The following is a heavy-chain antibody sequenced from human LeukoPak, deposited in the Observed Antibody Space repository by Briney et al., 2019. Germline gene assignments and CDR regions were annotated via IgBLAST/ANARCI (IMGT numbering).Heavy chain of an antibody. CDR2: IIPIFGTA. Sequence: SVKVSCKASGGTFSSYAISWVRQAPGQGLEWMGRIIPIFGTANYAQKFQGRVTITTDESTSTAYMELSSLRSEDTAVYYCARPSLYGDYFDYWGREPWSPSPQ. J-gene: IGHJ4*02. CDR3: ARPSLYGDYFDY. D-gene: IGHD4-17*01. V-gene: IGHV1-69*05. CDR1: GGTFSSYA.